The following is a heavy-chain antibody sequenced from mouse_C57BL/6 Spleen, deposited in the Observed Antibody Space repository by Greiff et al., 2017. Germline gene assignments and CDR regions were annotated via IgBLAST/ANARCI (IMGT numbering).Heavy chain of an antibody. V-gene: IGHV1-18*01. D-gene: IGHD1-1*01. CDR2: INPNNGGT. CDR1: GYTFTDYN. CDR3: ARSGDYYGSSDWDGYYFDY. Sequence: EVKVVESGPELVKPGASVKIPCKASGYTFTDYNMDWVKQSHGKSLEWIGDINPNNGGTIYNQKFKGKATLTVDKSSSTAYMELRSLTSEDTAVYYCARSGDYYGSSDWDGYYFDYWGQGTTLTVFS. J-gene: IGHJ2*01.